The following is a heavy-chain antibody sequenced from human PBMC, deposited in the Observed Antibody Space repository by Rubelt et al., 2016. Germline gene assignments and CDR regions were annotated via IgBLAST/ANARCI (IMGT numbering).Heavy chain of an antibody. D-gene: IGHD3-16*02. V-gene: IGHV3-23*01. CDR2: ISGSGDGT. Sequence: GGSLRLSCAASEFTFSSYAMSWVRQAPGKGLEWVSSISGSGDGTYYADSVKGRFTVSRDNSKDTLYLQMNSLKIEDTAVYYCTTDAVRREFDYWGQGTQVTVSS. CDR1: EFTFSSYA. J-gene: IGHJ4*02. CDR3: TTDAVRREFDY.